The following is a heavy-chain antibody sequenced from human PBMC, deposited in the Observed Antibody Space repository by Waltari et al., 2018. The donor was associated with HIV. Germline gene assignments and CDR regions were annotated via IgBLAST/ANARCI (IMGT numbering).Heavy chain of an antibody. D-gene: IGHD6-13*01. V-gene: IGHV4-34*01. CDR1: DGSFIGYY. J-gene: IGHJ6*02. CDR2: INHAGAT. CDR3: ARGYAAAAPYFGLDV. Sequence: QVRLQEWGTGVLKPSETLSLSCAMYDGSFIGYYWTWIRRSPGRGLQWIGEINHAGATNYNPSLRSRLIFSIDTSKKQFYMKLTSVTVADTATYFCARGYAAAAPYFGLDVWGQGTTVTVSS.